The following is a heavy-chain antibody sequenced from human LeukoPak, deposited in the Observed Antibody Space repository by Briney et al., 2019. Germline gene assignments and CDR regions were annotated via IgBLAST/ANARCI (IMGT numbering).Heavy chain of an antibody. CDR1: GGTFSSYA. CDR2: IIPIFGTA. D-gene: IGHD6-19*01. V-gene: IGHV1-69*05. Sequence: ASVKVSCKASGGTFSSYAISWVRQAPGQGLEWMGGIIPIFGTANYAQKFQGRVTITTDESTIPDYMELSSLRSEDTAVYYCARDGGWQAFDIWGQGTMVTVSS. J-gene: IGHJ3*02. CDR3: ARDGGWQAFDI.